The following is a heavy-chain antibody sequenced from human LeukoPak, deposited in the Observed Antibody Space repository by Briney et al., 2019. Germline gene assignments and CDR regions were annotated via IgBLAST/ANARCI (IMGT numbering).Heavy chain of an antibody. V-gene: IGHV3-33*01. CDR2: IYYDGGNK. CDR3: ERDLLYSGSYSWYFDL. Sequence: PGGSLRLSCAPSGFTFSRNGMHWVRQAPGKGLEWVALIYYDGGNKYYVDSVKGRFTISRDNSKNMLYLQMNSLRAEDTAVYYCERDLLYSGSYSWYFDLWGRGIPVTVSS. J-gene: IGHJ2*01. D-gene: IGHD1-26*01. CDR1: GFTFSRNG.